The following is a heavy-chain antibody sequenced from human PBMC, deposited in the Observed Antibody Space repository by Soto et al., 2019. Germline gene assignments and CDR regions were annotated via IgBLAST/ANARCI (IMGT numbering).Heavy chain of an antibody. J-gene: IGHJ4*02. Sequence: SVKVSCKASGGTFSSYAISWVRQAPGQGLEWMGGIIPIFGAANYAQKFQGRVTITADESTSTAYMELSSLRSEDTAVYYCARAVPRRKTSIQLWPRLDYWGQGTLVTVSS. CDR1: GGTFSSYA. D-gene: IGHD5-18*01. V-gene: IGHV1-69*13. CDR2: IIPIFGAA. CDR3: ARAVPRRKTSIQLWPRLDY.